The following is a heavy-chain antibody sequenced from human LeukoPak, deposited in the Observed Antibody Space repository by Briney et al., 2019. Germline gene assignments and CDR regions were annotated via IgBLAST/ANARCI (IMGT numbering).Heavy chain of an antibody. CDR3: TTVGVSGDYVWGSYRYTRSLYYFDY. CDR1: GFTFSNAW. Sequence: GSLRLSCAASGFTFSNAWMSWVRQAPGKGLEWVGRIKSKTDGGTTDYAAPVKGRFTISRDDSKNTLYLQMNSLKTEDTAVYYCTTVGVSGDYVWGSYRYTRSLYYFDYWGQGTLVTVSS. CDR2: IKSKTDGGTT. D-gene: IGHD3-16*02. J-gene: IGHJ4*02. V-gene: IGHV3-15*01.